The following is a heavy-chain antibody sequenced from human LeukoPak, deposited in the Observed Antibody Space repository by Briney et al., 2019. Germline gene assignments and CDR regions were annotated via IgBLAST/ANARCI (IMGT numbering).Heavy chain of an antibody. J-gene: IGHJ4*02. V-gene: IGHV3-53*01. CDR2: IYSDGST. Sequence: GGSLRLSCAASGFTVRTNYMSWVRQAPGRGLEWVSTIYSDGSTYYADSVKGRFTFSRDNAKNSLYLQMNSLRAEDTAVYYCARAPGWNSGSSGYSDYWGQGTLVTVSS. CDR3: ARAPGWNSGSSGYSDY. CDR1: GFTVRTNY. D-gene: IGHD3-22*01.